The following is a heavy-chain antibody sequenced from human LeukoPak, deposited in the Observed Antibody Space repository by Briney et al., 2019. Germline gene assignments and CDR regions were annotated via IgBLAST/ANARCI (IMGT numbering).Heavy chain of an antibody. J-gene: IGHJ5*02. V-gene: IGHV4-39*07. CDR2: IYYSGST. CDR3: ARADRITGIPHWFDP. Sequence: TPSETLSLTCTVSGGSISSSSYYWGWIRQPPGKGLEWIGSIYYSGSTYYNPSLKSRVTISVDTSKNQFSLKLSSVTAADPAVYYCARADRITGIPHWFDPWSQGTLVTVSS. CDR1: GGSISSSSYY. D-gene: IGHD1-20*01.